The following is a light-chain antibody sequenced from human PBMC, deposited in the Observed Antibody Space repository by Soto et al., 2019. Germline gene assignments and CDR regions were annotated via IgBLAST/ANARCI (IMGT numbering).Light chain of an antibody. Sequence: EIVMTQSPATLSVSPGESAPLSCRASQSVSSNLAWYQQKPGQAPRLLIYGASTRATGIPARFSGSGSGTEFTLTISSLQSEDFAAYNCQQCNNWPLTFGQGTKVEVK. CDR1: QSVSSN. V-gene: IGKV3-15*01. CDR3: QQCNNWPLT. CDR2: GAS. J-gene: IGKJ1*01.